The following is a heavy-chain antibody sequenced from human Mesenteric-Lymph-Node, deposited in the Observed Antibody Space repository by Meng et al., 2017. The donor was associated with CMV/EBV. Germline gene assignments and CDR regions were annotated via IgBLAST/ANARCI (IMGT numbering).Heavy chain of an antibody. Sequence: CTVSGFSLSTSGVGVGWIRQPPGKALEWLALIYWDDDKRYSPSLRSRLTITKDTSKNQVVLTMTNMDPVDTATYYCARLNSGWSFDYWGQGTLVTVSS. V-gene: IGHV2-5*02. CDR2: IYWDDDK. J-gene: IGHJ4*02. CDR1: GFSLSTSGVG. CDR3: ARLNSGWSFDY. D-gene: IGHD6-19*01.